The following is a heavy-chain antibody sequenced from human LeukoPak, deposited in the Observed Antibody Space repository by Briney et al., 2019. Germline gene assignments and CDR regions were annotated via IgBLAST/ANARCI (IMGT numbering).Heavy chain of an antibody. CDR3: ARRSSGWYYFDY. D-gene: IGHD6-19*01. CDR2: IYHSGST. CDR1: GGSISSSNW. Sequence: SETLSLTCAVSGGSISSSNWWSWVRQPPGKGLEWIGEIYHSGSTNYNPSLKSRVTIPVDKSKNQFSLKLSSVTAADTAVYYCARRSSGWYYFDYWGQGTLVTVSS. J-gene: IGHJ4*02. V-gene: IGHV4-4*02.